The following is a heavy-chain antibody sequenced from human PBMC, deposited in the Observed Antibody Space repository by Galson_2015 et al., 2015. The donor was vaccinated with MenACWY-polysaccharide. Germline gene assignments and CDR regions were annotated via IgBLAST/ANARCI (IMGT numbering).Heavy chain of an antibody. CDR1: GFTFTSYW. J-gene: IGHJ4*02. CDR2: IKADESEK. Sequence: SLRLSCAASGFTFTSYWMSWVRQAPGKGLEWVAHIKADESEKYYVDSVKGRFTISRDNAQNSLFLQMNSLRAEDTAMYYCARDDGRWGLPLEYWGQGTLVTVSA. CDR3: ARDDGRWGLPLEY. D-gene: IGHD1-26*01. V-gene: IGHV3-7*01.